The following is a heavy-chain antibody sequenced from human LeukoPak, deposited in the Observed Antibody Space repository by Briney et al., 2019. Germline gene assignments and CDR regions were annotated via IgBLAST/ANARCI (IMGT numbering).Heavy chain of an antibody. Sequence: ASVKVSCKASGYTFTSYDINWVRQATGQGLEWMGWINPHSGNTGYAQKFQGRVTMTRNTSVSTAYMELSSLRSEDTAVYYCARVPYSNNFDYWGRGTLVTVSS. CDR2: INPHSGNT. D-gene: IGHD4-4*01. J-gene: IGHJ4*02. V-gene: IGHV1-8*01. CDR1: GYTFTSYD. CDR3: ARVPYSNNFDY.